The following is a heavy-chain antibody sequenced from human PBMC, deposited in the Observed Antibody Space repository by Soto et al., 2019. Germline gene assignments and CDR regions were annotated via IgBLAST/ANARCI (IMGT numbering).Heavy chain of an antibody. V-gene: IGHV3-9*01. CDR3: AKDMTTGLYYYYGMDV. D-gene: IGHD1-1*01. CDR1: GFTFDDYA. Sequence: GGSLRLSCAASGFTFDDYAMHWVRQAPGKGLEWVSGISWNSGSMGYADSVKGRFTISRDNAKNSLYLQMNSLRAEDTALYYCAKDMTTGLYYYYGMDVWGQGTTVTVSS. J-gene: IGHJ6*02. CDR2: ISWNSGSM.